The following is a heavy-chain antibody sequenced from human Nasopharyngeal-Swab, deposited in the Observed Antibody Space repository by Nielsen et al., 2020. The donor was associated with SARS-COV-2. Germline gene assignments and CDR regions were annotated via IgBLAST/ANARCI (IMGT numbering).Heavy chain of an antibody. J-gene: IGHJ4*02. Sequence: GESLKISCAASGFTFSTYWIRWVRQAPGKGLVWVSGIRSDGSTTHYADSVKGRFTISRDNAKNTLFLQMNSLRAEDTAIYYCLTESFSRDWYYWGQGTLVTVSS. CDR2: IRSDGSTT. CDR1: GFTFSTYW. V-gene: IGHV3-74*01. D-gene: IGHD6-19*01. CDR3: LTESFSRDWYY.